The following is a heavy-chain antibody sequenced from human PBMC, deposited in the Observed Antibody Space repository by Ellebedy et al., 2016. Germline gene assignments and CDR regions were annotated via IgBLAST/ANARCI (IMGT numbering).Heavy chain of an antibody. Sequence: SGPTLVKPTQTLTLTCTFSGFSLSTSEVVVGWVRQPPGRAPEWLAFIYGHDDKRYSPSLKSRLTITKDTSKNQVVLTLTNMDPVDTATYYCVHRTTVTSVDYWGQGTLVTVSS. CDR1: GFSLSTSEVV. D-gene: IGHD4-17*01. J-gene: IGHJ4*02. CDR3: VHRTTVTSVDY. CDR2: IYGHDDK. V-gene: IGHV2-5*01.